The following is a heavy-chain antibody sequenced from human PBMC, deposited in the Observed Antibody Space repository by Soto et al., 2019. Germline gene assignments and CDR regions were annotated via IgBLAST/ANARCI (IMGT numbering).Heavy chain of an antibody. CDR3: ARHRYIAAGAMSWALRTSWFDP. Sequence: XGTLSLTCTVSGGSISSSDYYGGWIRQPPGKGLEWIGSFYYSGSIYYNPSLKSRVTISVDASKNQFSLKLSSVTAADTAVYYRARHRYIAAGAMSWALRTSWFDPWGQGTLVTVS. J-gene: IGHJ5*02. D-gene: IGHD6-13*01. CDR1: GGSISSSDYY. V-gene: IGHV4-39*01. CDR2: FYYSGSI.